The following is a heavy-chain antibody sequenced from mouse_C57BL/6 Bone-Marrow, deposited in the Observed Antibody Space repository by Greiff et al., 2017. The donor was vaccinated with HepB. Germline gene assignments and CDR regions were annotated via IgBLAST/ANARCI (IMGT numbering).Heavy chain of an antibody. V-gene: IGHV14-4*01. CDR2: IDPENGDT. J-gene: IGHJ3*01. CDR1: GFNIKDDY. CDR3: TTFYYGSSYGFAY. Sequence: VQLQQSGAELVRPGASVKLSCTASGFNIKDDYMHWVKQRPEQGLEWIGWIDPENGDTEYASKFQGKATITADTSSNTAYLQLSSLTAEDTAVDYCTTFYYGSSYGFAYWGQGTLVTVSA. D-gene: IGHD1-1*01.